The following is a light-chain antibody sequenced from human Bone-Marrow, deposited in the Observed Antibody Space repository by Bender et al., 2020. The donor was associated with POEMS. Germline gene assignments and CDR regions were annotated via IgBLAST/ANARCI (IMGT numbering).Light chain of an antibody. CDR3: CSYAGV. V-gene: IGLV2-8*01. CDR1: SSDVGGYNY. J-gene: IGLJ3*02. CDR2: EVN. Sequence: QSALTQPPSASGSPGQSVTISCTGTSSDVGGYNYVSWYQQHPGKAPKLMIYEVNKRPSGVPDRFSGSKSGNTASLTVSGLQAEDETDYYCCSYAGVFGAGTKLTVL.